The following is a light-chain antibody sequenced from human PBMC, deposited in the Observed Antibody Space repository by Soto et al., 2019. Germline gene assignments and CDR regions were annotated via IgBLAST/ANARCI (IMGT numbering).Light chain of an antibody. CDR3: GTWDSSLSAHYV. CDR1: SSNIGNNY. J-gene: IGLJ1*01. V-gene: IGLV1-51*01. Sequence: QSALTQPPSVSAAPGQKVTISCSGSSSNIGNNYVSWYQQLPGTAPKLLIYDNNKRPSGIPDRFSGSKSGTSATLGITGLQTGDEADYYCGTWDSSLSAHYVFGTGT. CDR2: DNN.